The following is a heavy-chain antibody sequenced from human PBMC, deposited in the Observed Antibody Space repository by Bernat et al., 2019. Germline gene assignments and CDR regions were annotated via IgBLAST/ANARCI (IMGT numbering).Heavy chain of an antibody. Sequence: EMQLVESGGGLVKPGGSLRLSCTASGSTFSDFSMNWVRQAPGKGLEWLSYISRISSHIYYADSVKGRFTISRDNAKSTLYLQMNSLRADDTAVYYCAGDPADSLTRNWFDPWGQGTLVTVSS. D-gene: IGHD4-4*01. V-gene: IGHV3-21*05. J-gene: IGHJ5*02. CDR3: AGDPADSLTRNWFDP. CDR1: GSTFSDFS. CDR2: ISRISSHI.